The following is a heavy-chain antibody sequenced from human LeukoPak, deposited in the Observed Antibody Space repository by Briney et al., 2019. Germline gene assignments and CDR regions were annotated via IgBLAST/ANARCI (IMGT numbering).Heavy chain of an antibody. CDR1: GFTFSSG. CDR3: AKGELHFNTCSFDY. J-gene: IGHJ4*02. CDR2: ISYDGNHK. V-gene: IGHV3-30*18. D-gene: IGHD1-26*01. Sequence: GGSLRLSCAASGFTFSSGMHWVRQAPGKGLEWVAVISYDGNHKYYGDSVKGRFTISRDNSRNTLYLQMDSLKTEDTAVYYCAKGELHFNTCSFDYWGQGTLVTVSS.